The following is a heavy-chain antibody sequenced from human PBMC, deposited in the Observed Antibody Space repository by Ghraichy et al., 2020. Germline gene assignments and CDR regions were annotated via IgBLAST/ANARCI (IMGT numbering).Heavy chain of an antibody. D-gene: IGHD3-10*01. CDR3: ASGDVTLVRGRPTTRDNYNMDV. Sequence: SVKVSCKASGGSFSSHAISWVRQAPGQGLEWMGGIIPFFGTLNYAQKFQGRVTITADESQSTVYMELSSLRSEDTAVYYCASGDVTLVRGRPTTRDNYNMDVWGHGTTVTVSS. CDR1: GGSFSSHA. V-gene: IGHV1-69*13. J-gene: IGHJ6*02. CDR2: IIPFFGTL.